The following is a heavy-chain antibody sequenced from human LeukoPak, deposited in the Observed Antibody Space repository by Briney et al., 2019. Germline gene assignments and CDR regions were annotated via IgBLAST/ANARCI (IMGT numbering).Heavy chain of an antibody. Sequence: ASVKVSCKASGYTFTSYGISWVRQAPGQGLEWMGWISAYNSNGNHAQKLQGRVTMTTDTSTSTAYMELRSLRSDDTAVYYCARARYRTQSAGAFDIWGQGTMVTVSS. D-gene: IGHD3-9*01. CDR3: ARARYRTQSAGAFDI. V-gene: IGHV1-18*01. CDR2: ISAYNSNG. J-gene: IGHJ3*02. CDR1: GYTFTSYG.